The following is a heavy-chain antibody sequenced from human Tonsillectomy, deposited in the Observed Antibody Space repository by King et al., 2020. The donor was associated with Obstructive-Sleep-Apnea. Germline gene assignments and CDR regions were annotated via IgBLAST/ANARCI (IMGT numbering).Heavy chain of an antibody. V-gene: IGHV4-59*08. CDR2: IYYSGSS. CDR1: GGYISSYY. CDR3: ASHGDTTGARRPRDYFGMDV. D-gene: IGHD2/OR15-2a*01. Sequence: QLQESGPGLVRPSETLSLTCTVSGGYISSYYWNWIRQPPGKGLEWIGYIYYSGSSNYNPSLKSRVTISVDTSKNQFSLKLTSATAPDTAVYYCASHGDTTGARRPRDYFGMDVWGQGTTVTVSS. J-gene: IGHJ6*02.